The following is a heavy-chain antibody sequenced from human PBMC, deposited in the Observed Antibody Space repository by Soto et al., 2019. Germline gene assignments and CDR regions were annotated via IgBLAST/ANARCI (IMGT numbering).Heavy chain of an antibody. D-gene: IGHD3-16*01. Sequence: QVQLVESGGGLVKPGESLRLSCAASGFNFSDYYMTWIRQAPGKGLEWVSSIGSSGRTIYYADSVKGRFTISRDNAKKSVILQMSSRCVDDTAVYYCASGGSLAPEYWGQGTLVTVSS. J-gene: IGHJ4*02. CDR2: IGSSGRTI. V-gene: IGHV3-11*01. CDR3: ASGGSLAPEY. CDR1: GFNFSDYY.